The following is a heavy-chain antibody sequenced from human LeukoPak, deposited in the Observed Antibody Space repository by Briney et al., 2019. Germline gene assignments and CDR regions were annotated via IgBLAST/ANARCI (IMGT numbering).Heavy chain of an antibody. Sequence: PGGSLRLSCAASGFTFSSYSMNWVRQAPGKGLEWVSYISSSSSTIYQADSVKGRFTISRDNAKNSLYLQMNSLRAEDTAVYYCARDRTRWLQSDHIAFDIWGQGTMVTVSS. CDR3: ARDRTRWLQSDHIAFDI. V-gene: IGHV3-48*01. CDR1: GFTFSSYS. D-gene: IGHD5-24*01. CDR2: ISSSSSTI. J-gene: IGHJ3*02.